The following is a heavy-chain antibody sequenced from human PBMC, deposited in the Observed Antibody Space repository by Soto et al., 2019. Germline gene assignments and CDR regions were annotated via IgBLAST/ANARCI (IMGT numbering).Heavy chain of an antibody. Sequence: EVQLVESGGGLVKPGGSLRLSCAASGFTFSNAWMSWVRQAPGKGLEWVGRIKSKTDGGTTDYAAPVKGRFTISRDDSKNTLYLQMNILKTEDTAVYYCTTIGYDSSGGVFDYWGQGTLVTVSS. J-gene: IGHJ4*02. CDR2: IKSKTDGGTT. CDR3: TTIGYDSSGGVFDY. CDR1: GFTFSNAW. V-gene: IGHV3-15*01. D-gene: IGHD3-22*01.